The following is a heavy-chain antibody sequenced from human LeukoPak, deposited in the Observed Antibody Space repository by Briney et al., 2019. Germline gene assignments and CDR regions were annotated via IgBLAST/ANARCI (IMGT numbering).Heavy chain of an antibody. Sequence: SETLSLTCTVSGGSISSSSYYWGWIRQPPGKGLEWIGSIYYSGSTYYNPFLKSRVTISVDTSKNQFSLKLSSVTAADTAVYYCARYLGSSWYYYFDYWGQGTLVTVSS. V-gene: IGHV4-39*01. J-gene: IGHJ4*02. CDR3: ARYLGSSWYYYFDY. CDR1: GGSISSSSYY. CDR2: IYYSGST. D-gene: IGHD6-13*01.